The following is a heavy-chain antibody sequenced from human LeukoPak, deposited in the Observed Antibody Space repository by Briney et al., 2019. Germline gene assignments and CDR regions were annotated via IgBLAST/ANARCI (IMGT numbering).Heavy chain of an antibody. Sequence: YPGGSLRLSCSASGFTFSRFWMSWVRQAPGKGLEYVALIKQGGSEIYHMDSVKGRFTISRDDATNSLYLQMNSLRVEDTALYYCARDRESESDSEGDYWGQGTLVSVSS. CDR2: IKQGGSEI. J-gene: IGHJ4*02. CDR3: ARDRESESDSEGDY. CDR1: GFTFSRFW. D-gene: IGHD4-11*01. V-gene: IGHV3-7*01.